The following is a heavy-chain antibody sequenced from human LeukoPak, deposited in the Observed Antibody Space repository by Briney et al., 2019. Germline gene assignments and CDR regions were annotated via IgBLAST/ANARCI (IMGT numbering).Heavy chain of an antibody. CDR2: ISYDGSNK. V-gene: IGHV3-30*18. J-gene: IGHJ4*02. Sequence: GRSLRLSCAASGFTFSSYGMHWVRQAPGKGLEWVAVISYDGSNKYYADSVKGRFTISRDNSKNSLYLQMNSLRAEDTALYYCAKGLYWAGGLFDYWGQGTLVTVSS. CDR3: AKGLYWAGGLFDY. D-gene: IGHD2-8*02. CDR1: GFTFSSYG.